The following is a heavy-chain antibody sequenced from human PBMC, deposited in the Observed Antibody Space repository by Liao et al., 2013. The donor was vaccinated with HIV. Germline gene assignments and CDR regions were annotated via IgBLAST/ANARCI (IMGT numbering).Heavy chain of an antibody. J-gene: IGHJ4*02. CDR1: GGPISSYY. Sequence: QVQLQESGSGLVKPSETLSLTCTVSGGPISSYYWSWIRQPPGKGLEWIGYIYYSGSTNYNPSLKSRVTISVDTSKNQFSLKLSSVTAADTAVYYCARDPNFWSGPGYWGQGTLVTVSS. D-gene: IGHD3-3*01. CDR3: ARDPNFWSGPGY. V-gene: IGHV4-59*12. CDR2: IYYSGST.